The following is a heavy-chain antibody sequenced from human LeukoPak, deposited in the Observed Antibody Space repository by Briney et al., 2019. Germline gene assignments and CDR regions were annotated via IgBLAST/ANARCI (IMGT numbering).Heavy chain of an antibody. CDR3: ARGPAGYN. Sequence: PGGSLRLSCAASGFTVSSNHMSWVRQAPGKGLEWVSVIYSGGSTDYADSVEGRFTISRDNLKNTLYLQMNSLRAEDTAAYYCARGPAGYNWGQGTLVTFSS. J-gene: IGHJ4*02. CDR1: GFTVSSNH. CDR2: IYSGGST. V-gene: IGHV3-53*01. D-gene: IGHD1-1*01.